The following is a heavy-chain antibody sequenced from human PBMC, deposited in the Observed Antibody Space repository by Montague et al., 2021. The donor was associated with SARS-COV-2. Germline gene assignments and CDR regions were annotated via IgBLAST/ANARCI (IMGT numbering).Heavy chain of an antibody. Sequence: CAISGDSVTVSWNSGAGRKNTRPNASQGRRWSDYICKWKFDYGVSVKSRITINPDTSKNQFSLQLDSVTPDDTAVYYCARGGAFDYWGQGTLVTVSS. D-gene: IGHD3-10*01. CDR1: GDSVTVSWNS. CDR2: SDYICKWKF. CDR3: ARGGAFDY. J-gene: IGHJ4*02. V-gene: IGHV6-1*01.